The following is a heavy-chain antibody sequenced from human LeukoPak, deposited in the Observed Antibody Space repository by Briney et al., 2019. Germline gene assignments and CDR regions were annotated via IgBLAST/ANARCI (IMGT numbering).Heavy chain of an antibody. V-gene: IGHV3-53*01. CDR1: GFTVSSNY. J-gene: IGHJ3*02. Sequence: PGGSLRLSCAASGFTVSSNYMIWPRQAPGKGLEGVSVIYSGGSTYYADSVKGRFTISRDNSKNTLYLQMNSLRAEDTAVYYCARDGAVGGSYGLDAFDICGQGTMVTVSS. D-gene: IGHD1-26*01. CDR3: ARDGAVGGSYGLDAFDI. CDR2: IYSGGST.